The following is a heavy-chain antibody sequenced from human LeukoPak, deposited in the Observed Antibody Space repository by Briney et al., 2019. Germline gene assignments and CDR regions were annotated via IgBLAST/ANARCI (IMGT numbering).Heavy chain of an antibody. D-gene: IGHD3-10*01. CDR2: ISSSSSTI. CDR3: ARVTMVRGVIIVDY. V-gene: IGHV3-48*04. CDR1: GFTFSSYS. J-gene: IGHJ4*02. Sequence: GGSLRLSCAASGFTFSSYSMNWVRQAPGKGLEWVSYISSSSSTIYYADSVKGRFTISRDNAKNSLYLQMNSLRAEDTAVYYCARVTMVRGVIIVDYWGQGTLVTVSS.